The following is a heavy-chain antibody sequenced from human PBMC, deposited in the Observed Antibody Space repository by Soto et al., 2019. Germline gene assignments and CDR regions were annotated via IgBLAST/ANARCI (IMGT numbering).Heavy chain of an antibody. CDR3: AKGGRSGGSCYSMFFDY. J-gene: IGHJ4*02. V-gene: IGHV3-23*01. CDR2: ISGSGGST. CDR1: GFTFSSYA. D-gene: IGHD2-15*01. Sequence: PGGSLRLSCAASGFTFSSYAMSWVRQAPGKGLEWVSAISGSGGSTYYADSVKGRFTISRDNSKNTLYLQMNSLRAEDTAVYYCAKGGRSGGSCYSMFFDYWGQGTLVTVS.